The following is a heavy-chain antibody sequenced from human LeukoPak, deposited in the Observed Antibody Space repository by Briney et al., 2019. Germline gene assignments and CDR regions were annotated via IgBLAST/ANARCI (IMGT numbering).Heavy chain of an antibody. CDR2: ISYSGST. J-gene: IGHJ6*02. CDR1: GDFISSSRHS. V-gene: IGHV4-39*01. D-gene: IGHD2-2*01. CDR3: VRIYCTSTSCYGDSYYGMDV. Sequence: SETLSLTCTVSGDFISSSRHSWGWIRQPPGKGLEWTVSISYSGSTYYNPSLKTRVTMSVDTSENQFSLKLSSVTAADSTVYYCVRIYCTSTSCYGDSYYGMDVWGQGTTVTVSS.